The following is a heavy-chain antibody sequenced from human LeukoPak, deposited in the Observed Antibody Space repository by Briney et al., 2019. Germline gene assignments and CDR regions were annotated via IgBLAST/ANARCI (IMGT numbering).Heavy chain of an antibody. V-gene: IGHV1-18*04. CDR1: GYSFTNYW. D-gene: IGHD6-13*01. J-gene: IGHJ4*02. CDR2: ISGYNGNT. CDR3: AREGYSSSWNYFDY. Sequence: GESLKISCKGSGYSFTNYWIGWVRQAPGQGLEWMGWISGYNGNTNYAQKLQGRVTMTTDTSTSTAYMELRSLRSDDTAVYYCAREGYSSSWNYFDYWGQGALVTVSS.